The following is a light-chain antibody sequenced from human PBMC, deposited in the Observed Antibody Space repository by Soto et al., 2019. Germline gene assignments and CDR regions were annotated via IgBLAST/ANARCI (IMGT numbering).Light chain of an antibody. CDR2: GAS. J-gene: IGKJ2*01. CDR1: QSIIRY. CDR3: HQYDNAPQT. Sequence: EIVMTQSPATLSLSPGERTTLSCRAGQSIIRYLACYQQKPGQGPRLLIYGASKRATGIPDRFSGSGSGTDFSLTISRLEPEDFAVYYCHQYDNAPQTYGQGTKVDI. V-gene: IGKV3D-15*01.